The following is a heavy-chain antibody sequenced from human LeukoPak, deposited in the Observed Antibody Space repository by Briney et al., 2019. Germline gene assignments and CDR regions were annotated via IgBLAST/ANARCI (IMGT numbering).Heavy chain of an antibody. CDR3: ARWAGDSSAWYPALFDY. D-gene: IGHD6-13*01. V-gene: IGHV1-69*13. J-gene: IGHJ4*02. Sequence: SSVQVSCKASGGTFRNHAISWVRQAPGQGLEWMGVINPISCTANYAQQFQGRVTITADASTSTVYMELSSLTSDDTAVYYCARWAGDSSAWYPALFDYWGQGTLVTVSS. CDR2: INPISCTA. CDR1: GGTFRNHA.